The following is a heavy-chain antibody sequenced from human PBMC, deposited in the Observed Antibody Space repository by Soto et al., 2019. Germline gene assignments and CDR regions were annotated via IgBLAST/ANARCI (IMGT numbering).Heavy chain of an antibody. CDR3: AKSLASGSYTLLFDY. J-gene: IGHJ4*02. Sequence: QVQLVESGGGVVQPGRSLRLSCAASGFTFSSYGMHWVRQAPGKGLEWVAVISYDGSNKYYADSVKGRFTISRDNSKNTLYLQMNSLRAEDTAVYYCAKSLASGSYTLLFDYWGQGTLVTVSS. CDR1: GFTFSSYG. V-gene: IGHV3-30*18. D-gene: IGHD1-26*01. CDR2: ISYDGSNK.